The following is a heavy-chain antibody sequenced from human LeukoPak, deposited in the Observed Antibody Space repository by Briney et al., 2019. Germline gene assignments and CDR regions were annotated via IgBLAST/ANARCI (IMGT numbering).Heavy chain of an antibody. CDR2: IIPILGIA. Sequence: ASVKVSCKASGCTFSSYAISWVRQAPGQGLEWMGRIIPILGIANYAQKFQGRVTITADKSASTAYMELSSLRSEDTAVYYCARDLGEGSYSSGKEGSCWGQGTLVTVSS. J-gene: IGHJ4*02. CDR1: GCTFSSYA. V-gene: IGHV1-69*04. D-gene: IGHD6-19*01. CDR3: ARDLGEGSYSSGKEGSC.